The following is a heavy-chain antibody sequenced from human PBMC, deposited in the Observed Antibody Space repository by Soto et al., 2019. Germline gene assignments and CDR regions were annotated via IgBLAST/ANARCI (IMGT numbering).Heavy chain of an antibody. Sequence: SETLSLTCAVSSDSISRSHWLTWVRQSPGKGLEWLGGIYYSGSVYYNPSLRCRVSISMDKSNNQFSLNLSSVTAADTAVYYCARLNWSYYMDVWGKGTTVTVSS. J-gene: IGHJ6*03. CDR3: ARLNWSYYMDV. D-gene: IGHD1-1*01. V-gene: IGHV4-4*02. CDR2: IYYSGSV. CDR1: SDSISRSHW.